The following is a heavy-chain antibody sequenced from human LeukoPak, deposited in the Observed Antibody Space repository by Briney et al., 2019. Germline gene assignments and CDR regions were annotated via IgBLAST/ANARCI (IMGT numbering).Heavy chain of an antibody. V-gene: IGHV1-18*03. CDR2: ISAYNGKT. CDR1: GYTLTSYG. D-gene: IGHD3-9*01. Sequence: ASVKVSCKASGYTLTSYGISWVRQAPGQGLEWMGWISAYNGKTNYAQKLQGRATMTTDTSTSTAYMELRSLRSDDMAVYYCARVGDILTGYPYYFDYWGQGTLVTVSS. CDR3: ARVGDILTGYPYYFDY. J-gene: IGHJ4*02.